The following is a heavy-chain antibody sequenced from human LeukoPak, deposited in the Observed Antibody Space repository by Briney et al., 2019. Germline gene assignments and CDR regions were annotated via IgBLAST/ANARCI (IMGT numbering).Heavy chain of an antibody. Sequence: KPSETLSLTCTVTGGSFTNYYCNWLRQPPGKGLEWIGYISYSGDISYNPSLKSRVTISADTTKHQFSLKLSSMTAADTAVYYCARGLNWFDPWGQGTLVTVSS. V-gene: IGHV4-59*01. D-gene: IGHD3-16*01. CDR3: ARGLNWFDP. CDR1: GGSFTNYY. J-gene: IGHJ5*02. CDR2: ISYSGDI.